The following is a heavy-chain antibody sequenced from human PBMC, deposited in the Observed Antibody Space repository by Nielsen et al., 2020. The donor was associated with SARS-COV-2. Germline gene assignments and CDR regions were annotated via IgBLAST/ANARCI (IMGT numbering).Heavy chain of an antibody. CDR1: GFTFSSYA. D-gene: IGHD3-10*01. J-gene: IGHJ6*02. V-gene: IGHV3-30-3*01. Sequence: SLKISCAASGFTFSSYAMHWVRQAPGKGLEWVAVISYDGSNKYYADSVKGRFTISRDNSKNTLYLQMNSLRAEDTAVYYCARGLLWFGESLPVMDVWGQGTTVTVSS. CDR3: ARGLLWFGESLPVMDV. CDR2: ISYDGSNK.